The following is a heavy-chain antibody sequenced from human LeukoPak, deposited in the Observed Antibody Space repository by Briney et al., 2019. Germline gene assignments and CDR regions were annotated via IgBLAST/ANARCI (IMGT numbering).Heavy chain of an antibody. CDR1: GFTFSSYG. D-gene: IGHD5-12*01. CDR3: AKCGLDSGYDLDY. Sequence: GGSLRLSCAASGFTFSSYGMHWVRQAPGKGLEWVAAISYDGSNKYYADSVKGRFTISRDNSKNTLYLQMNSLRAEDTAVYYCAKCGLDSGYDLDYWGQGTLVTVSS. V-gene: IGHV3-30*18. CDR2: ISYDGSNK. J-gene: IGHJ4*02.